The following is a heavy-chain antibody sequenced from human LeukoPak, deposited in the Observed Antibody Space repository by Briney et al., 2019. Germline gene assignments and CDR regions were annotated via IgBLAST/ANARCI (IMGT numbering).Heavy chain of an antibody. CDR1: GFIFSSYW. V-gene: IGHV3-23*01. Sequence: GGSLRLSCAASGFIFSSYWMSWVRQAPGKGLEWVSAISGSGGSTYYADSVKGRFTISRDNSKNTLYLQMNSLRAEDTAVYYCAKDSYYGSGSYPNYWGQGTLVTVSS. D-gene: IGHD3-10*01. J-gene: IGHJ4*02. CDR3: AKDSYYGSGSYPNY. CDR2: ISGSGGST.